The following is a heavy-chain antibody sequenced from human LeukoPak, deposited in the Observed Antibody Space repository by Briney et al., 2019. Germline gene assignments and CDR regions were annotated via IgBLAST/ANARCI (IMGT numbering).Heavy chain of an antibody. CDR3: ARDLRALRLSIAVPDY. CDR2: ISSSSYI. CDR1: GFTFSSYS. D-gene: IGHD6-19*01. J-gene: IGHJ4*02. V-gene: IGHV3-21*01. Sequence: GSLRLSCAASGFTFSSYSMNWVRQAPGKGLEWVSSISSSSYIYYADSVKGRFTISRDNAKNSPYLQMNSLRAEDTAVYYCARDLRALRLSIAVPDYWGQGTLVTVSS.